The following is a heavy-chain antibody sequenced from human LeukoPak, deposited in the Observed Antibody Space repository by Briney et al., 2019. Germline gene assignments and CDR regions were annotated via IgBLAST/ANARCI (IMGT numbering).Heavy chain of an antibody. V-gene: IGHV3-74*01. Sequence: GGSLRLSCATAGFTFYRYWMHWVRQAPCQGLEWVSRINSDGSDTGYADSVRDRFTISRDNAKNTLYLQMNSLRAEDTAVYYCARDESLPLDIWGQGTMVAVSS. CDR3: ARDESLPLDI. CDR1: GFTFYRYW. D-gene: IGHD3-16*02. CDR2: INSDGSDT. J-gene: IGHJ3*02.